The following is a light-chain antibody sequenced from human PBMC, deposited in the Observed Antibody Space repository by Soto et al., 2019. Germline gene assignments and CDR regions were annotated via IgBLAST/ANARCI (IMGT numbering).Light chain of an antibody. CDR1: QSVTSSY. V-gene: IGKV3-20*01. Sequence: EIVLAQCPGTLSLSPGERATLSCRASQSVTSSYLAWYQQQPGQAPRLLIYGASSRATGIPDRFSGSGSGTDFTLTISRLEPEDFAVYYCQQYDSSPRTFGQGTKVEIK. J-gene: IGKJ1*01. CDR2: GAS. CDR3: QQYDSSPRT.